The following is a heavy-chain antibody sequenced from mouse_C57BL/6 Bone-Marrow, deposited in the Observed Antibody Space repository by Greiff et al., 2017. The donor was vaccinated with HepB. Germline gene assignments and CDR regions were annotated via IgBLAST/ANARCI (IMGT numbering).Heavy chain of an antibody. CDR2: IDPSDSYT. D-gene: IGHD4-1*01. CDR1: GYTFTSYW. Sequence: QVQLQQPGAELVMPGASVKLSCKASGYTFTSYWMHWVKQRPGQGLEWIGEIDPSDSYTNYNQKLKGKSTLTVDKSSSTAYMQLSRLTSEDSAVYYCARTGPRWYFDVWGTGTTVTVSS. J-gene: IGHJ1*03. V-gene: IGHV1-69*01. CDR3: ARTGPRWYFDV.